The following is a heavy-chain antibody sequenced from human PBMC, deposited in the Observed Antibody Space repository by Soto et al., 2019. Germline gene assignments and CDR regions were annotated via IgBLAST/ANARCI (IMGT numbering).Heavy chain of an antibody. CDR2: IYYSGST. Sequence: SETLSLTCTVSGGSISSSSYYWGWIRQPPGKGLEWIGSIYYSGSTYYNPSLKSRVTISVDTSKNQFSLKLSSVTAADTAVYYCASELLIAVALDYWGQGTLVTVSS. CDR3: ASELLIAVALDY. D-gene: IGHD6-19*01. V-gene: IGHV4-39*01. CDR1: GGSISSSSYY. J-gene: IGHJ4*02.